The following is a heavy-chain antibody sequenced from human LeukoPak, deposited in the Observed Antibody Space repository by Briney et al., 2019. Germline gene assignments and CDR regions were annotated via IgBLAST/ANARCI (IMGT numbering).Heavy chain of an antibody. CDR1: GFTFTSYA. CDR2: ISNNGGST. Sequence: GGSLRLSCAASGFTFTSYAMSWVRQAPGKGLEWVSGISNNGGSTYYADSVKGRFTISRDNSKNTLYVQMNSLRAEDTAVYYCAKGPYYYDSSAYHYGAFDIWGQGAMVTVSS. V-gene: IGHV3-23*01. CDR3: AKGPYYYDSSAYHYGAFDI. D-gene: IGHD3-22*01. J-gene: IGHJ3*02.